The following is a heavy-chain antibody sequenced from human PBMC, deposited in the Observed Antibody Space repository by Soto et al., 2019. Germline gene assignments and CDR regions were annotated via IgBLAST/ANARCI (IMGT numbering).Heavy chain of an antibody. Sequence: GASVKVSCKASGYTFTSYGISWVRQAPGQGLEWMGWISAYNGNTNYAQKLQGRVTMTTDTSTSTAYMELRSLRSDDTAVYYCARDKRITIFGVVRIPTDAFDIWGQGTMVTVSS. CDR2: ISAYNGNT. D-gene: IGHD3-3*01. CDR3: ARDKRITIFGVVRIPTDAFDI. J-gene: IGHJ3*02. V-gene: IGHV1-18*04. CDR1: GYTFTSYG.